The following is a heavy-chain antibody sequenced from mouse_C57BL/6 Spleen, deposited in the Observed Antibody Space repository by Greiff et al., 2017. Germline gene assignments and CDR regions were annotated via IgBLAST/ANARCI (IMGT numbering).Heavy chain of an antibody. D-gene: IGHD1-1*01. Sequence: EVMLVESEGGLVQPGSSMKLSCTASGFTFSDYYMAWVRQVPEKGLEWVANINYDGSSTYYLDSLKSRFIISRDNAKNILYLQMSSLKSEDTATYYCARVSVVATDYAMDYWGQGTSVTVSS. CDR3: ARVSVVATDYAMDY. CDR1: GFTFSDYY. J-gene: IGHJ4*01. V-gene: IGHV5-16*01. CDR2: INYDGSST.